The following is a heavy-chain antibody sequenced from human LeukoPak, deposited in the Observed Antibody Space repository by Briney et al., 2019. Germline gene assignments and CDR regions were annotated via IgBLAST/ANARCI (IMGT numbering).Heavy chain of an antibody. CDR1: GFVFSSYA. V-gene: IGHV3-30-3*01. Sequence: GGSLRLSCAVSGFVFSSYAMHWVRQAPGKGMDGVAVISFDGSNHYYADSVKGRFTISRDTSKNTLYLQMNSLRAEDTAVYYCAKDKYGDYDFGDAFDIWGQGTMVTVSS. CDR3: AKDKYGDYDFGDAFDI. J-gene: IGHJ3*02. CDR2: ISFDGSNH. D-gene: IGHD4-17*01.